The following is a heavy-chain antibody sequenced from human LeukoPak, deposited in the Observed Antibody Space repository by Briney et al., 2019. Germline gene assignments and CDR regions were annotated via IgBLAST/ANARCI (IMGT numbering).Heavy chain of an antibody. CDR3: ARSEYDLQGSSARWPDY. J-gene: IGHJ4*02. D-gene: IGHD2/OR15-2a*01. CDR2: IHTGNGFT. Sequence: APVKVSCKASGYSFTNYAFHWVRQAPGRSLEWMGWIHTGNGFTRYSQKFQGRVTITRDTSASTAYMELSSLGSEDTAVYYCARSEYDLQGSSARWPDYWGQGALVTVSS. V-gene: IGHV1-3*04. CDR1: GYSFTNYA.